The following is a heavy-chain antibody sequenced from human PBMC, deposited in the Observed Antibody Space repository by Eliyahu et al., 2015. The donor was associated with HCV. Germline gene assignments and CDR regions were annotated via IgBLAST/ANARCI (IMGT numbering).Heavy chain of an antibody. CDR3: TTGAPGGFDYYLDV. D-gene: IGHD3-10*01. CDR2: IKSKTDGGTT. CDR1: GXTFXXAW. J-gene: IGHJ6*03. Sequence: EVQLVESGGGLXKPGGSLRLXCXASGXTFXXAWLSWVRQAPGKGLEWIGRIKSKTDGGTTDYAAPVKGRFTISRDDSKSTLYLQMNSLKTEDTAVYYCTTGAPGGFDYYLDVWGQGTTVTVSS. V-gene: IGHV3-15*01.